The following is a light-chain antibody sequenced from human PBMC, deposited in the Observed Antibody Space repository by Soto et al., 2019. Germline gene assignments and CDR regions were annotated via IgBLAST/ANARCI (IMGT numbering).Light chain of an antibody. Sequence: DIQLTQSPSFQSASVGDRVNITCRASQGISNSLAWFQQKSGKAPALLIYTASVLQSGVPSRFSGSGFGTEFTLTISSLQPEDFATYYCQQLTTFPLTFGGGTKVEVK. J-gene: IGKJ4*01. CDR1: QGISNS. CDR2: TAS. CDR3: QQLTTFPLT. V-gene: IGKV1-9*01.